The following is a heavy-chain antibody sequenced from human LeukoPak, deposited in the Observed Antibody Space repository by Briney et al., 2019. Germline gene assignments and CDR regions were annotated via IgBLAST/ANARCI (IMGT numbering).Heavy chain of an antibody. CDR2: IYSDGIT. CDR1: GVSVSSNY. CDR3: ARWNNYYSSGQYYSYYGMAV. D-gene: IGHD3-10*01. Sequence: SLRLSCAVSGVSVSSNYMSWVRQAPGEGVGGVSGIYSDGITYHSDSVTGRFTISRHISKNTLYLQMNRLRAEDTAVYYCARWNNYYSSGQYYSYYGMAVWGQGTTVTVSS. J-gene: IGHJ6*02. V-gene: IGHV3-53*01.